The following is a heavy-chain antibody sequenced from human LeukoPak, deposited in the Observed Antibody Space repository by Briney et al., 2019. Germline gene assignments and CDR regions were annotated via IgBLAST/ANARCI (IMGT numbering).Heavy chain of an antibody. Sequence: GASVKVSCKASGYTFTGYYMHWVRQAPGQGLEWMGWINPNSGGTNYAQKFQGRVTMTRNTSISTAYMELSSLRSEDTAVYYCARGLGGGIDRDDVWGKGTTVTVSS. V-gene: IGHV1-2*02. CDR2: INPNSGGT. CDR1: GYTFTGYY. CDR3: ARGLGGGIDRDDV. J-gene: IGHJ6*04. D-gene: IGHD2-15*01.